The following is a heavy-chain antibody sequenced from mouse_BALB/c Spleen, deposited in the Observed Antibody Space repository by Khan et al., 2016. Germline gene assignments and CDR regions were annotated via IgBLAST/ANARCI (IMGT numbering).Heavy chain of an antibody. Sequence: QVQLQQSGAELVRPGVSVKISCKGSGYTFTDYTLHWVKQSHAKSLEWIGVISTYHGDATYNQKLKGKATMTVDKSSSTAYMELARLTSEDSAIYYCATRSTMITPTGDMDYWGQGTSVTVSS. CDR1: GYTFTDYT. V-gene: IGHV1S137*01. J-gene: IGHJ4*01. CDR3: ATRSTMITPTGDMDY. CDR2: ISTYHGDA. D-gene: IGHD2-4*01.